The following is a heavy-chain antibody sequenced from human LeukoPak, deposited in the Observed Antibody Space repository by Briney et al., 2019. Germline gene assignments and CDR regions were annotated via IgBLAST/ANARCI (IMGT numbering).Heavy chain of an antibody. J-gene: IGHJ6*03. Sequence: PGGSLRLSCAASGFTFSSYWMHWVRQAPGKGLVWVSRINSDGSSTSYADSVKGRFTISRDNAKNTLYLQMNSLRAEDTAVYYCASLITMVRGVPRYMDVWGKGTTVTISS. V-gene: IGHV3-74*01. D-gene: IGHD3-10*01. CDR2: INSDGSST. CDR3: ASLITMVRGVPRYMDV. CDR1: GFTFSSYW.